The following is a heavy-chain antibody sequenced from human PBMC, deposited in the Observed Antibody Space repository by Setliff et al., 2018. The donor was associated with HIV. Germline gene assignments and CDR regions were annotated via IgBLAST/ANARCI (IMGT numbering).Heavy chain of an antibody. J-gene: IGHJ3*01. Sequence: AGGSLSLSCEVSGVTLDTSDIHWVRQAPGMGFEWVSSFTGGYAYYADSVKGRFSISRDNFKNILYLQMNSLRVDDTAIYYCAKDVSVRGSGFKGASDLWGQGTRVTVSS. CDR1: GVTLDTSD. CDR2: FTGGYA. CDR3: AKDVSVRGSGFKGASDL. V-gene: IGHV3-23*01. D-gene: IGHD6-19*01.